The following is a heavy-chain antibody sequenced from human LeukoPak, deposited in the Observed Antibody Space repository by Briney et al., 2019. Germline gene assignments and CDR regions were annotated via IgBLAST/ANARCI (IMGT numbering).Heavy chain of an antibody. V-gene: IGHV4-59*01. CDR2: IYYSGST. J-gene: IGHJ4*02. CDR3: ARESTPEPSA. Sequence: SETLSLTCTVSGGSISSYYWSWIRQPPGKGLEWIGYIYYSGSTNYNPSLKSRVTISVDTSKNQFSLKLSSVTAADTAVYYCARESTPEPSAWGQGTLVTVSS. D-gene: IGHD1-1*01. CDR1: GGSISSYY.